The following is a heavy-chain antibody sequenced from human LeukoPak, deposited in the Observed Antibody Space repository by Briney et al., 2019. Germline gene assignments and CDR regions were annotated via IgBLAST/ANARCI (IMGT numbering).Heavy chain of an antibody. CDR3: ARDGYDFRSGYYKTFDY. CDR2: IIPIFGTA. Sequence: GSSVKVSCKASGGTFSSYAISWVRQAPGQGLEWMGGIIPIFGTANYAQKFQGRVTITADESTSTAYMELSSLRSEDTAVYYCARDGYDFRSGYYKTFDYWGQGTLVTVSS. V-gene: IGHV1-69*01. D-gene: IGHD3-3*01. J-gene: IGHJ4*02. CDR1: GGTFSSYA.